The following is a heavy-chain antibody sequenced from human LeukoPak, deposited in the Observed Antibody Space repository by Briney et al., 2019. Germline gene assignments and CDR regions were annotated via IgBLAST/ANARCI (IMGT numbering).Heavy chain of an antibody. CDR2: MNPNSGNT. CDR1: GYTFTSYA. CDR3: ARDNILTGIYGMDV. J-gene: IGHJ6*02. D-gene: IGHD3-9*01. V-gene: IGHV1-8*02. Sequence: ASVKVSCKASGYTFTSYAMHWVRQATGQGLEWMGWMNPNSGNTGYAQKFQGRVTMTRNTSISTAYMELSSLRSEDTAVYYCARDNILTGIYGMDVWGQGTTVTVSS.